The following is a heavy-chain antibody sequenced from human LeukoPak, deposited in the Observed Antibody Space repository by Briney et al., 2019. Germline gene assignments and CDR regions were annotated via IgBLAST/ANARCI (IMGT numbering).Heavy chain of an antibody. J-gene: IGHJ4*02. CDR1: GYTFIGSF. CDR3: ARGVFQGALDY. D-gene: IGHD5/OR15-5a*01. Sequence: ASVKVSCKASGYTFIGSFLHWVRQAPGQGLEWMGWINTNSGVTSYAHKFQGRVTLTRDTSISTVYMELNSLTSDDTAVYFCARGVFQGALDYWGQGARVTVSS. V-gene: IGHV1-2*02. CDR2: INTNSGVT.